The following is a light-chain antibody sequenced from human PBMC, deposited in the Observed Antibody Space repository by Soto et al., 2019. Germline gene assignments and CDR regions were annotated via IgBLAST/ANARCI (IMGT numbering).Light chain of an antibody. CDR2: LAS. CDR1: QDINKN. J-gene: IGKJ1*01. CDR3: QQYGSSSRT. Sequence: DIQITQSPSALSASVGDRVTITCQASQDINKNLIWYQQKPGKARKLLIYLASILESGVPTRFRGSGSATEFTLSINSLKPDDFATYYCQQYGSSSRTFGQGTKVDIK. V-gene: IGKV1-5*03.